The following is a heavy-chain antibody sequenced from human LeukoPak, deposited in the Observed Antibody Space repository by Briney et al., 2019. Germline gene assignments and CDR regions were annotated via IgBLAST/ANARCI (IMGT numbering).Heavy chain of an antibody. CDR1: TFTFSSYW. D-gene: IGHD3-16*01. J-gene: IGHJ5*02. V-gene: IGHV3-7*01. CDR2: IKDDGSEK. CDR3: ARRGTYQNWFDP. Sequence: GGSLRLSCAASTFTFSSYWMSWVRQAPGKGLEWVATIKDDGSEKYYVDSVSGRFTISGDNAKNSLYLQMNSLRAEDTAVYYCARRGTYQNWFDPWGQGTLVTVSS.